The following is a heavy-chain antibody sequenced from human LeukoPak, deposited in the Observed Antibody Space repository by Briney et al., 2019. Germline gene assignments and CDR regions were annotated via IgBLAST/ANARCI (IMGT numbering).Heavy chain of an antibody. CDR3: ARDTRLRYFPYGMDV. Sequence: ASVKVSCKASGYTFTGYYMHWVRQAPGQGLEWMGWINPNSGGTNYAQKFQGRVTMTRDTSISTAYMELSRLRSDDTAVYYYARDTRLRYFPYGMDVWGQGTTVTVSS. J-gene: IGHJ6*02. V-gene: IGHV1-2*02. D-gene: IGHD3-9*01. CDR1: GYTFTGYY. CDR2: INPNSGGT.